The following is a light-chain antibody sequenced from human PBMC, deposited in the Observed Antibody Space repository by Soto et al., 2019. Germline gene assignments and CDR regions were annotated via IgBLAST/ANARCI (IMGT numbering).Light chain of an antibody. CDR3: QSYDTTNRV. CDR2: EDS. CDR1: SGSIASNY. J-gene: IGLJ3*02. Sequence: NFMLTQPHSVSASPGKTVTISCARSSGSIASNYVQWYRQRPGSSPTTVIYEDSQRPSGVPDRFSGSIDSSSNSASLTISGLKTEDEADYYCQSYDTTNRVFGGGTKLTVL. V-gene: IGLV6-57*01.